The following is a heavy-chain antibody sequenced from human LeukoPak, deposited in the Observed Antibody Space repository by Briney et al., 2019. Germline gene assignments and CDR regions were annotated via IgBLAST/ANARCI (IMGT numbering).Heavy chain of an antibody. Sequence: SETLSLTCTVSGGSFSSGDYYWSWIRQPPGKGLEWIGYIYYSGSTYYNPSLKSRVTISVDTSKNQFSLKLSSVTAADTAVYYCARTARYGTFDYWGQGTLVTVSS. CDR1: GGSFSSGDYY. J-gene: IGHJ4*02. V-gene: IGHV4-30-4*01. D-gene: IGHD3-9*01. CDR2: IYYSGST. CDR3: ARTARYGTFDY.